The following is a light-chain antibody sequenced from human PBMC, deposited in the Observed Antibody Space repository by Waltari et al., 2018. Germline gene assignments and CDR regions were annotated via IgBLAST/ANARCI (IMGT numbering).Light chain of an antibody. J-gene: IGKJ3*01. V-gene: IGKV1-39*01. CDR1: QSISSY. Sequence: DIQITHSPSSLCVSVGDRVTITCRASQSISSYLNWYQQKPGKAPKLLIYAASSLQSGVPSRFSGSGSGTDFTLTISSLQPEDFATYYCQQSYSTPFTFGPGTKVDIK. CDR2: AAS. CDR3: QQSYSTPFT.